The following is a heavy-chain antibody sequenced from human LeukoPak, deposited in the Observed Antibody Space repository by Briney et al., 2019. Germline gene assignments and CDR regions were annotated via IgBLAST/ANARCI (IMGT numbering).Heavy chain of an antibody. CDR3: ARGLTWDYVETRLWNY. Sequence: SETLSLTCAVYGGSFSGYYWSWIRQPPGKGLEWIGEINHSGSTNYNPSLKSRVTISVDTSKNQFSLELSSVTAADTSVYYCARGLTWDYVETRLWNYWGQGTLVTVSS. V-gene: IGHV4-34*01. D-gene: IGHD4-17*01. J-gene: IGHJ4*02. CDR1: GGSFSGYY. CDR2: INHSGST.